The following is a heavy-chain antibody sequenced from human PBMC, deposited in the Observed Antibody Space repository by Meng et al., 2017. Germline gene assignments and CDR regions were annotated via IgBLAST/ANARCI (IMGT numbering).Heavy chain of an antibody. CDR1: GYSISSGYY. D-gene: IGHD2-21*02. V-gene: IGHV4-38-2*02. Sequence: SETLSLTCTVSGYSISSGYYWGWIRQPPGKGLEWIGSIYHSGSTYYNPSLKSRVTISVDTSKNQFSLKLSSVTAADTAVYYCARSVVTSHSRYYDMDVWGQGTTVTVSS. CDR2: IYHSGST. CDR3: ARSVVTSHSRYYDMDV. J-gene: IGHJ6*02.